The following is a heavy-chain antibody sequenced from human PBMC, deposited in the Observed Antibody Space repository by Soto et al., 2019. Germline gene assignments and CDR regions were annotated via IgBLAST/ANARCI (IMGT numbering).Heavy chain of an antibody. CDR1: GFTFSSYW. D-gene: IGHD3-22*01. CDR3: AREAYDSSGYYYVGYFDY. J-gene: IGHJ4*02. Sequence: GGSLRLSCAASGFTFSSYWMSWVRQAPGKGLEWVANIKQDGSEKYYVDSVKGRFTISRDNAKNSLYLQMNSLRAEDTAVYYCAREAYDSSGYYYVGYFDYWGQGTLVTVYS. V-gene: IGHV3-7*03. CDR2: IKQDGSEK.